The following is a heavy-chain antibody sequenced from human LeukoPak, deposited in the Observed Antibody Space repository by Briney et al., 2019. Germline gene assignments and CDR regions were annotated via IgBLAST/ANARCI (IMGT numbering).Heavy chain of an antibody. CDR1: GFTFSSYS. CDR3: ATFGSSGFAFDI. Sequence: GRSLRLSCAASGFTFSSYSMNWVRQAPGKGLEWVSSISSSSSYIYYADSVKGRFTISRDNAKNSLYLQMNSLRAEDTAVYYCATFGSSGFAFDIWGQGTMVTVSS. J-gene: IGHJ3*02. CDR2: ISSSSSYI. V-gene: IGHV3-21*01. D-gene: IGHD3-22*01.